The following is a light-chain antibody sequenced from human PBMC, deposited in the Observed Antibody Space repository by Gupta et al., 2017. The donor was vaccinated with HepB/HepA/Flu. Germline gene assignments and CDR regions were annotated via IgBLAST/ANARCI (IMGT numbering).Light chain of an antibody. V-gene: IGKV2-28*01. CDR3: MQALQTHT. J-gene: IGKJ5*01. CDR1: QSLLHSNGYNY. Sequence: IVMTQSPLSLPVTPGEPASISCRSSQSLLHSNGYNYLDWYLQKPGQSPQLLIYLGSNRADGVPDRFSGSGSGTDFTLKISRVEAEDVGVYYCMQALQTHTFGQGTRLEIK. CDR2: LGS.